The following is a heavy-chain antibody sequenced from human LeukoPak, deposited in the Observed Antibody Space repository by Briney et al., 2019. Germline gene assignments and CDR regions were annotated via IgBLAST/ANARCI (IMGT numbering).Heavy chain of an antibody. V-gene: IGHV1-69*05. D-gene: IGHD1-26*01. CDR3: ARPREKVNSGSYQLDY. J-gene: IGHJ4*02. CDR1: GGTFSSYA. CDR2: IIPIFGTA. Sequence: SVKVSCKASGGTFSSYAISWVRQAPGQGLEWMGRIIPIFGTANYAQKFQGRVTITTDESTSTAYMELRSLRSEDTAVYYCARPREKVNSGSYQLDYWGQGTLVTVSS.